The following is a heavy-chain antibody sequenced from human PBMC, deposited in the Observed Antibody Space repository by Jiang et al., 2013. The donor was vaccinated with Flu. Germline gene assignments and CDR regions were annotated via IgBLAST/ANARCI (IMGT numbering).Heavy chain of an antibody. CDR3: AKVVTIFGVVIQNWFDP. Sequence: QPGRSLRLSCAASGFTFSRYAMHWVRQAPGKGLEWVSFISYDGSEKYYGDSVKGRFTISRDNSKNTLYLQMNSLRAEDTAVYYCAKVVTIFGVVIQNWFDPWGQGTLVTVSS. CDR2: ISYDGSEK. J-gene: IGHJ5*02. CDR1: GFTFSRYA. D-gene: IGHD3-3*01. V-gene: IGHV3-30*18.